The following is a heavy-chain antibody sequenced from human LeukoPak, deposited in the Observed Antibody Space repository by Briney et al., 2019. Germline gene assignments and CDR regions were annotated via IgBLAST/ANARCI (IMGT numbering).Heavy chain of an antibody. CDR3: ARLHDYSNYAYFDY. D-gene: IGHD4-11*01. V-gene: IGHV3-11*06. Sequence: GGSLRLSCVASGFTFSDYYMSWIRQAPGKGLEWVSYISSSSDYTNYADSVRGRFTISRDNAKNSLYLQMNSLRAEDTAVFYCARLHDYSNYAYFDYWGQGTLVTVSS. CDR2: ISSSSDYT. CDR1: GFTFSDYY. J-gene: IGHJ4*02.